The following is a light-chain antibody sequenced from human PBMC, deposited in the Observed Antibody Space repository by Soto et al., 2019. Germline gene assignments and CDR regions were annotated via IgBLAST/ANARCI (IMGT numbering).Light chain of an antibody. Sequence: EIVLTQSPGTLSVSPGERATLSCMASQSVWNNYLAWYQQKSGPSPRLLIYAASSRVTCIPDRFSGSGSGTDFTLNISSLEPEDFAIYSCQQYGRSHPFIFGRGTKVDIK. CDR1: QSVWNNY. V-gene: IGKV3-20*01. CDR2: AAS. CDR3: QQYGRSHPFI. J-gene: IGKJ3*01.